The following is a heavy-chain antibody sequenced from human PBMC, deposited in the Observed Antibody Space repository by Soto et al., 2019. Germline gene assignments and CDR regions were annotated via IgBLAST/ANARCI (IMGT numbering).Heavy chain of an antibody. J-gene: IGHJ4*02. V-gene: IGHV1-46*02. Sequence: ASVKVFCKASGYTFNSHYMHWVRQAPGQGLDWMGMINPIGGSATYAQSFKGRVSVTRDTSTGTVYMDLSSLRSEDTAVYYCARVSTASYFYDTRGYSHFDYWGQGTLVTVPQ. CDR1: GYTFNSHY. D-gene: IGHD3-22*01. CDR2: INPIGGSA. CDR3: ARVSTASYFYDTRGYSHFDY.